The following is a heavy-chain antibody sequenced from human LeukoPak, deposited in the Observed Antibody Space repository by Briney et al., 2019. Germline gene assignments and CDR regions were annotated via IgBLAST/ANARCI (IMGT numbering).Heavy chain of an antibody. CDR2: IYYSGST. Sequence: SETLSLTCTVSGGSISSSSYYWGWIRQPPGKGLEWIGSIYYSGSTYYNPSLKSRVTISVDTSKNQFSLKLSSVTAADTAVYYCAREATVDIVVVPAAFDPWGQGTLVTVSS. J-gene: IGHJ5*02. CDR1: GGSISSSSYY. CDR3: AREATVDIVVVPAAFDP. V-gene: IGHV4-39*07. D-gene: IGHD2-2*03.